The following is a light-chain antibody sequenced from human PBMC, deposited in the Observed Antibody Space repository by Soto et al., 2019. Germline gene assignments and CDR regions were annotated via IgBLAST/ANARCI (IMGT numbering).Light chain of an antibody. V-gene: IGKV3D-20*02. J-gene: IGKJ5*01. CDR3: QQRSNWPRGIT. Sequence: ELVLTQSPGTLSLSPGDRATLSCRASQSVTNNQLAWFRQKPGQAPRLLLWGVSNRATGIPERFSGSGSGTDFTLKISTLDPEDFAVYYCQQRSNWPRGITFGQGTRLEIK. CDR2: GVS. CDR1: QSVTNNQ.